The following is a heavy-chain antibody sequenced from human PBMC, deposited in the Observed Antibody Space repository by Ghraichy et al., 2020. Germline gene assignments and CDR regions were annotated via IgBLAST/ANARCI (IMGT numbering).Heavy chain of an antibody. V-gene: IGHV3-66*01. Sequence: GGSLRLSCAASGFTVSTNYMSWFRQAPGKGPEWVSVMYRGGGRYYADSVKGRFTISRDDSKNMLYLQLDSLRAEDTAVYYCVRTRGEISKSEVGMTYIYYYMDVWGMGTTVTVSS. CDR3: VRTRGEISKSEVGMTYIYYYMDV. CDR2: MYRGGGR. J-gene: IGHJ6*03. D-gene: IGHD1-14*01. CDR1: GFTVSTNY.